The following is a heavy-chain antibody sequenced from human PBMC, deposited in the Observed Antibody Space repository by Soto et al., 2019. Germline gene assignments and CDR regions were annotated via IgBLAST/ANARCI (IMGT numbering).Heavy chain of an antibody. D-gene: IGHD3-9*01. CDR2: INHSGST. J-gene: IGHJ5*02. CDR3: ARAAPDVLRYFSSPRRNWFDP. V-gene: IGHV4-34*01. CDR1: DGSFSGYY. Sequence: PSETLSLTCAVYDGSFSGYYWSWIRQPPGKGLEWIGEINHSGSTNYNPSLKSRVTISVDTSKNQFSLKLSSVTAADTAVYYCARAAPDVLRYFSSPRRNWFDPWGQGTLVTVSS.